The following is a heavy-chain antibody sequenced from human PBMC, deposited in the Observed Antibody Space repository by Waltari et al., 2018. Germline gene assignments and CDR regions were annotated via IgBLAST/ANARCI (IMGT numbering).Heavy chain of an antibody. CDR2: IWNDGSNK. Sequence: QVQLVESGGGVVQPGRSLRLSCAASGFTFSLYGMHWVRQAPGKGLGWVAVIWNDGSNKYYADSVKGRFTISRDKSKITLYLQMNSLRVEDTAVYYCARDRHYYGSGRPLDYYTMDVWGQGTTVTVSS. D-gene: IGHD3-10*01. CDR3: ARDRHYYGSGRPLDYYTMDV. V-gene: IGHV3-33*01. CDR1: GFTFSLYG. J-gene: IGHJ6*02.